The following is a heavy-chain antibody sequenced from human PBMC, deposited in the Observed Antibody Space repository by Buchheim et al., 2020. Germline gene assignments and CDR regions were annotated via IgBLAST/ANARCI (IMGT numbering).Heavy chain of an antibody. J-gene: IGHJ6*03. CDR1: GFTFSSYS. V-gene: IGHV3-48*01. CDR3: ARLRSLGVESSSSGAVIYYYYYYMDV. CDR2: ISSSSSTI. Sequence: EVQLVESGGGLVQPGGSLRLSCAASGFTFSSYSMNWVRQAPGKGLEWVSYISSSSSTIYYADSVKGRFTISRDNAKNSLYLQMNSLRAEETAVYYCARLRSLGVESSSSGAVIYYYYYYMDVWGKGTT. D-gene: IGHD6-6*01.